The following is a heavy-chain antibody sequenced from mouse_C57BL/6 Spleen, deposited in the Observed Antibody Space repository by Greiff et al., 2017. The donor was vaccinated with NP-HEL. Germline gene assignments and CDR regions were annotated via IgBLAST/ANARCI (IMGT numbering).Heavy chain of an antibody. CDR3: TPYYSPFDD. CDR1: GFNIKDDY. D-gene: IGHD2-12*01. CDR2: IDPENGDT. J-gene: IGHJ2*01. V-gene: IGHV14-4*01. Sequence: EVQLQQSGAELVRPGASVKLSCTASGFNIKDDYMHWVKQRPEQGLEWIGWIDPENGDTEYASKFQGKATITADTSSNTAYLQLSSLTSEDTAVYYCTPYYSPFDDWGQGTTLTVSS.